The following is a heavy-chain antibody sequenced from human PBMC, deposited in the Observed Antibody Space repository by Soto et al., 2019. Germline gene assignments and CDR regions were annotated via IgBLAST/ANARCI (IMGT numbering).Heavy chain of an antibody. CDR2: ISGSGGST. J-gene: IGHJ4*02. CDR1: GFTFSSYA. Sequence: GGSLRLSCAASGFTFSSYAMSWVRQAPGKGLEWVSAISGSGGSTYYADSVKGRFTISRDNSKNTLYLQMNSLRAEDTAVYYCAKGPPVANYYDFWSGYYSPFDYWGQGTLVTVSS. V-gene: IGHV3-23*01. CDR3: AKGPPVANYYDFWSGYYSPFDY. D-gene: IGHD3-3*01.